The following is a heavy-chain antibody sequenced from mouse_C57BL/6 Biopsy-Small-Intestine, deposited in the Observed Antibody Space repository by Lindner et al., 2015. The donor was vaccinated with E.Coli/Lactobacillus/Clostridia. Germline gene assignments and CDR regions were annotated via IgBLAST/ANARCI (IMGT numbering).Heavy chain of an antibody. V-gene: IGHV1-84*02. Sequence: SVKVSCKASGYTFSGFYIHWVRQAPGQGLEWMGWISHNGADTLYTEKFQGRVTMTRDTSISTAYMELSRLRSDDTAVYYCASPNQYYDSSGYPHDAFDIWGQGTMVTVSS. CDR1: GYTFSGFY. J-gene: IGHJ3*01. D-gene: IGHD2-4*01. CDR2: ISHNGADT. CDR3: ASPNQYYDSSGYPHDAFDI.